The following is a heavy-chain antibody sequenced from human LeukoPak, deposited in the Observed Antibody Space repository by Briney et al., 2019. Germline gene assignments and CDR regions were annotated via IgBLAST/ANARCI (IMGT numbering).Heavy chain of an antibody. CDR3: AREDGDYRRPYYYYGMDV. D-gene: IGHD4-17*01. CDR2: IYHSGST. Sequence: KPSETLSLTCAVSGYSLSSGYYWGWIRPPPGKGLEWIGIIYHSGSTYYNPSLKSRVTISVDTSKNQFSLKLSSVTAADTAVYYCAREDGDYRRPYYYYGMDVWGKGTTVTVSS. V-gene: IGHV4-38-2*02. CDR1: GYSLSSGYY. J-gene: IGHJ6*04.